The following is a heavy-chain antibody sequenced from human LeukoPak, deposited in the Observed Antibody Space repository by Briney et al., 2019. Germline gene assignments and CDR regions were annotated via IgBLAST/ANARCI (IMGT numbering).Heavy chain of an antibody. Sequence: ASVKVSCKTSGYXFINYNIHWVRQAPGQGLEWLGIIIPSGGSTIYAQKFRGRVTMTRDTSTSTVYMELSSLRPEDTAVYYCARDIRSGWYYFDYWGQGTLVTVSS. V-gene: IGHV1-46*01. CDR1: GYXFINYN. CDR2: IIPSGGST. J-gene: IGHJ4*02. D-gene: IGHD6-19*01. CDR3: ARDIRSGWYYFDY.